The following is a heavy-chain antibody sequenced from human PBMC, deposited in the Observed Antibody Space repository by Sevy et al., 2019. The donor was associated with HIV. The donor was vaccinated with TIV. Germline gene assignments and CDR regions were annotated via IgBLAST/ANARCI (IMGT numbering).Heavy chain of an antibody. D-gene: IGHD3-10*01. J-gene: IGHJ4*02. CDR2: INSDGEST. CDR1: GFTSNNFW. CDR3: ARGTRGVVDS. Sequence: GGSLRLSCAASGFTSNNFWLHWVRQAPGKGLVWVSRINSDGESTGYADFVKGRFTISGDNAKNTAYLQMNSLRADDTAIYYCARGTRGVVDSWGQGTLVTVSS. V-gene: IGHV3-74*01.